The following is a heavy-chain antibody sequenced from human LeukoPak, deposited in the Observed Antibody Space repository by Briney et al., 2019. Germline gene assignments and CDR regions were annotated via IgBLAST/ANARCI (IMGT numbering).Heavy chain of an antibody. V-gene: IGHV4-59*08. CDR3: AGKTVTPDY. CDR1: GGSISSYY. J-gene: IGHJ4*02. Sequence: SETLSLTYTVSGGSISSYYWSWIRQPPGKGLEWIGYIYYSGSTNYNPSLKSRVTISVDTPKNQFSLKLSSVTAADTAVYYCAGKTVTPDYWGQGTLVTVSS. CDR2: IYYSGST. D-gene: IGHD4-17*01.